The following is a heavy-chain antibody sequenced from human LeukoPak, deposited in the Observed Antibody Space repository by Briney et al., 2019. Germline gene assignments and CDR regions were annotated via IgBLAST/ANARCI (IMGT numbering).Heavy chain of an antibody. Sequence: ASVEVSCKASGYTFTGYFMHWVRQAPGQGLEYMGWINPNSGGTNYAQKFQGRVTMTRDTSISTAYMELSRLRFDDTAVYYCARDTGSGDYVFDSWGQGTLVTVSS. CDR2: INPNSGGT. J-gene: IGHJ4*02. CDR3: ARDTGSGDYVFDS. CDR1: GYTFTGYF. V-gene: IGHV1-2*02. D-gene: IGHD4-17*01.